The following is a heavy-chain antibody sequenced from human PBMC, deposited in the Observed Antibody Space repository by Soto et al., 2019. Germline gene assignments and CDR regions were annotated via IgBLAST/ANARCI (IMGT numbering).Heavy chain of an antibody. CDR2: IYYRGST. J-gene: IGHJ2*01. CDR1: GGSISSYY. Sequence: QVQLQESGPGLVKPSETLSLTCTVSGGSISSYYWSWIWQPPGKRLEWIGYIYYRGSTNYNPSLKSRVTISVDTSKNQFSLKLSSVTAADTAMYYCARFNWYFDLWGRGTLVTVSS. CDR3: ARFNWYFDL. V-gene: IGHV4-59*01.